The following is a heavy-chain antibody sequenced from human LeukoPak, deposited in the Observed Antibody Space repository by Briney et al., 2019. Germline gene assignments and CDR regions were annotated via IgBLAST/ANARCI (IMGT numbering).Heavy chain of an antibody. CDR3: ARRRRKWDVNWFDP. Sequence: PSETLSLTCTVFGGSISSSNYYWAWFRQPPGKGLDWIGSLYYDGRTYYNPSLESRLTISVDTSNNQFSLKLTSVTATDTAVYYCARRRRKWDVNWFDPWGQGTLVTVSS. D-gene: IGHD1-26*01. J-gene: IGHJ5*02. V-gene: IGHV4-39*01. CDR1: GGSISSSNYY. CDR2: LYYDGRT.